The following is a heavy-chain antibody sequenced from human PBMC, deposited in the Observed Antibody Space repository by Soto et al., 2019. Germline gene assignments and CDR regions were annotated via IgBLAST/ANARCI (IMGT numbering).Heavy chain of an antibody. CDR1: GYTFTNYG. CDR2: ISGYNGNT. CDR3: TRVPKESSGSPRWY. Sequence: QVQLVQSGAEVKKPGASVKVSCKAFGYTFTNYGISWVRQAPGQGLEWMGWISGYNGNTKYAQKFQGRVTMTTDTSTSTDYMELRSLRSDDTAVYYCTRVPKESSGSPRWYWGQGTLVTVSS. D-gene: IGHD1-26*01. V-gene: IGHV1-18*01. J-gene: IGHJ4*02.